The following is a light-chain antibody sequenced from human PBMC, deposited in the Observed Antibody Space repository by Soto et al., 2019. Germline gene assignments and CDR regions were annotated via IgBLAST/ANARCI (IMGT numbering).Light chain of an antibody. J-gene: IGKJ3*01. CDR2: DAA. Sequence: EIVLTQSPGTLSLSPGERATLSCRASQSASSSYLAWYQQRPGQAPRLLIYDAANRATGIPDRFSGSGSGTDFTLTISTLEPEDFAVYFCQQYGSSPLTFGPGTKVEIK. CDR3: QQYGSSPLT. CDR1: QSASSSY. V-gene: IGKV3-20*01.